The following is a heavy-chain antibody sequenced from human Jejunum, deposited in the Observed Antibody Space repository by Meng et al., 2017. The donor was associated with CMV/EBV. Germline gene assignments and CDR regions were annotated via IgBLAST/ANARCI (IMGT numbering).Heavy chain of an antibody. J-gene: IGHJ4*02. D-gene: IGHD3-22*01. Sequence: AYYWSWIRQTPGKGLEWIGYIFFGGNTYYNPSLNGRVTISEDTSKNQLSLEVTSVTAADTAVYYCARTPHYTDISGYYYPYYFDYWGQGTLVTVSS. V-gene: IGHV4-30-4*08. CDR2: IFFGGNT. CDR3: ARTPHYTDISGYYYPYYFDY. CDR1: AYY.